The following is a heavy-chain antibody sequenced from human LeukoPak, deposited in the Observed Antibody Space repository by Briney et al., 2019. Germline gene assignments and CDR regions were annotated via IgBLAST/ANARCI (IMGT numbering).Heavy chain of an antibody. CDR2: IYTSGST. D-gene: IGHD6-19*01. CDR1: GGSISSYY. Sequence: PSETLSLTCTVSGGSISSYYWSWIRQPAGKGLEWIGRIYTSGSTNYNPSLKSRVTMSVDTSKNQFSLKLSSVTAADTAVYYCARDFGPGIAVAGTLQRNYYGMDVWGQGTTVTVSS. CDR3: ARDFGPGIAVAGTLQRNYYGMDV. J-gene: IGHJ6*02. V-gene: IGHV4-4*07.